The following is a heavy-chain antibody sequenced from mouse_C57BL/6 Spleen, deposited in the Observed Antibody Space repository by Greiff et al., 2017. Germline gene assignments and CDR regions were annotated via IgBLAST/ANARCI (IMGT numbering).Heavy chain of an antibody. CDR3: ARRVVDYCSSPYYFDY. D-gene: IGHD1-1*01. V-gene: IGHV1-52*01. CDR1: GYTFTSYW. Sequence: QVQLQQPGAELVRPGSSVKLSCKASGYTFTSYWMHWVKQRPIQGLEWIGNIDPSDSVTHYNQKFKAKATLTVDKSSSTAYMQLSSLTSEDSAVHYCARRVVDYCSSPYYFDYWGQGTTLTVSS. CDR2: IDPSDSVT. J-gene: IGHJ2*01.